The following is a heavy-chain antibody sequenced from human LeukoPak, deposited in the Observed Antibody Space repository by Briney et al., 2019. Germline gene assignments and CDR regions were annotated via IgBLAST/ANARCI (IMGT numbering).Heavy chain of an antibody. Sequence: SETLSLTCTVSGGSISSSSYYWGWIRQPPGKGLEWIGSIYYSGSTYYNPSLKSRVTISVDTSKNQFSLKLSSVTAADTAVYYCARLKSSQDAFDIWGQGTMVTVSS. CDR1: GGSISSSSYY. V-gene: IGHV4-39*01. CDR3: ARLKSSQDAFDI. J-gene: IGHJ3*02. D-gene: IGHD6-13*01. CDR2: IYYSGST.